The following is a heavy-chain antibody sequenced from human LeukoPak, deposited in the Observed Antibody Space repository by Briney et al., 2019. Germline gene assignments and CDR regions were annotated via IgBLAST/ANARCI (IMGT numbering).Heavy chain of an antibody. CDR3: ARGRIYYDGSGHYYPDY. Sequence: ASVKVSCKATGYTYSSYGVTWVRQAPGQGLEWMGLSTGDSDSTNYPQKLQDKVTMTTDTSTNTAYLELRSLTSDDTAIYYCARGRIYYDGSGHYYPDYWGQGALLTVSS. CDR2: STGDSDST. J-gene: IGHJ4*02. D-gene: IGHD3-22*01. V-gene: IGHV1-18*01. CDR1: GYTYSSYG.